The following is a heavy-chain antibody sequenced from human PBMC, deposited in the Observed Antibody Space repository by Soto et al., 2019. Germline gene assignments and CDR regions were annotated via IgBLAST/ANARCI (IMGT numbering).Heavy chain of an antibody. CDR3: ARGVRSSTYFDGFDS. V-gene: IGHV1-18*04. CDR2: ISAYNGNT. CDR1: GYTFTSYG. Sequence: ASVKVSCKASGYTFTSYGISWVRQAPGQGLEWMGWISAYNGNTNYAQKLQGRVTMTTDTSTSTAYMELRSLRSDDTAVYYCARGVRSSTYFDGFDSWGQGTLVTVSS. D-gene: IGHD3-9*01. J-gene: IGHJ4*02.